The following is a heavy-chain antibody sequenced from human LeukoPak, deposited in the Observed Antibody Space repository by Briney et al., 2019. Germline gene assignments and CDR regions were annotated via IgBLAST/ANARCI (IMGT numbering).Heavy chain of an antibody. CDR3: ARGGAARLHFQN. J-gene: IGHJ1*01. CDR2: IYYSGST. CDR1: GGSISSGDYY. Sequence: SETLSLTCTVSGGSISSGDYYWSWIRQPPGKGLEWIGYIYYSGSTYYNPSLKSRVTISVDTSKNQFSLKLSSVTAADTAVYYCARGGAARLHFQNWGQGTLVTVSS. V-gene: IGHV4-30-4*01. D-gene: IGHD6-6*01.